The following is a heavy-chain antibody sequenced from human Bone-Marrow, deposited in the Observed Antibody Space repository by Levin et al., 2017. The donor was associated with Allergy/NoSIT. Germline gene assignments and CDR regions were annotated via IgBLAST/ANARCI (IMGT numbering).Heavy chain of an antibody. CDR2: ISLDGKKE. CDR1: GFTFTSFA. D-gene: IGHD3-22*01. Sequence: GGSLRLSCAASGFTFTSFAMHWVRQAPGKGLGWVATISLDGKKEFYAESVKGRFSISRDNSQYTLSLQMNSLTGQDTAVYFCARDPLSSPYDSVPYYFDFWGQGTLVSVSS. V-gene: IGHV3-30*04. J-gene: IGHJ4*02. CDR3: ARDPLSSPYDSVPYYFDF.